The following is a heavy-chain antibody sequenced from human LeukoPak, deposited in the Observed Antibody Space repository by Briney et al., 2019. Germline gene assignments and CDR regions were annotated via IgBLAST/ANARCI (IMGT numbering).Heavy chain of an antibody. CDR1: GFTFSSYW. V-gene: IGHV3-74*01. CDR3: AREPAIYSSWVRYYYYYMDV. D-gene: IGHD6-13*01. Sequence: GGSLRLSCAASGFTFSSYWMHWVRQAPGKGLVWVSRINSDGSSTSYADSVKGRFTISRDNAKNTLYLQMNSLRAEDTAVYYCAREPAIYSSWVRYYYYYMDVWGKGTTVTVSS. CDR2: INSDGSST. J-gene: IGHJ6*03.